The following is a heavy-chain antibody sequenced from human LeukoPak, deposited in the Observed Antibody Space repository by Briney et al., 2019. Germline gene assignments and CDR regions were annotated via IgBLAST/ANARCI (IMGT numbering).Heavy chain of an antibody. Sequence: PSETLSLTCTVSGGSISSNSYYWGWIRQPPGKGLEWIGGIHYTATTYYNPSLKSRVTISVDTSKNHFSLKLGSVTAADTAVYYCVRDFRIIRAIDYWGQGILVTVSS. J-gene: IGHJ4*02. V-gene: IGHV4-39*07. D-gene: IGHD3-3*01. CDR2: IHYTATT. CDR3: VRDFRIIRAIDY. CDR1: GGSISSNSYY.